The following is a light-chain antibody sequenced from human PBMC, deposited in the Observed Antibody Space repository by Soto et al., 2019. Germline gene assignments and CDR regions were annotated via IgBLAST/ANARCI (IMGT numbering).Light chain of an antibody. V-gene: IGLV2-14*03. CDR2: DVT. Sequence: QSALPQPASVSGSPGQSISISCIGTSSDVGAFNYVSWYQHHPGKAPQLIIYDVTSRPSGVSNRFSASKSGNTASLTISGLQAEDEADYYCSSYTTRNTEVFGTGTKVPVL. J-gene: IGLJ1*01. CDR3: SSYTTRNTEV. CDR1: SSDVGAFNY.